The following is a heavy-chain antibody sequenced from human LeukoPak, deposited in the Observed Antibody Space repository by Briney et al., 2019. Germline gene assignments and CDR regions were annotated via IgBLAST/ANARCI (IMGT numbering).Heavy chain of an antibody. D-gene: IGHD1-26*01. V-gene: IGHV1-69-2*01. J-gene: IGHJ4*02. CDR2: VDPEDGET. CDR1: GGTFSSYT. CDR3: ATTPYSGSYRPYYFDY. Sequence: ASVKVSCKASGGTFSSYTISWVRQAPGKGLEWMGLVDPEDGETIYAEKFQGRVTITADTSTDTAYMELSSLRSEDTAVYYCATTPYSGSYRPYYFDYWGQGTLVTVSS.